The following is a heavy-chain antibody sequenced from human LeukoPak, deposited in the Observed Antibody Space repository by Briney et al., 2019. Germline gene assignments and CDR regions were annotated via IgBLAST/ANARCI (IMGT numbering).Heavy chain of an antibody. J-gene: IGHJ6*02. CDR2: ISGYNGNT. CDR3: ARYGGGDTWYAHFGMDA. V-gene: IGHV1-18*01. D-gene: IGHD2-21*02. CDR1: GYTFNNYG. Sequence: GASVKVSCKTSGYTFNNYGINWVRQAPGQGLEWVGWISGYNGNTNYAQQFQGRITMTIDTPTSTGYMELRSLTSDDTAVFYCARYGGGDTWYAHFGMDAWGRGTTVTVSS.